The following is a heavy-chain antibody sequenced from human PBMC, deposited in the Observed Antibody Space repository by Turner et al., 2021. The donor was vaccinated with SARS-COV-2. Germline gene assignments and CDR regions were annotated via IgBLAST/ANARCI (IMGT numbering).Heavy chain of an antibody. CDR3: ARGEVGYCSGGRCYSGSY. CDR1: GRPFSSYA. Sequence: QVQLVQSGAEVKKPVPSVMVSCKASGRPFSSYAISRARQAPGQGLEWMGGIIPIFGTANYAQKYQGRVTITTDESTSTAYMELSSLRSEDTAVYYCARGEVGYCSGGRCYSGSYWGQGTLVTVSS. V-gene: IGHV1-69*01. J-gene: IGHJ4*02. CDR2: IIPIFGTA. D-gene: IGHD2-15*01.